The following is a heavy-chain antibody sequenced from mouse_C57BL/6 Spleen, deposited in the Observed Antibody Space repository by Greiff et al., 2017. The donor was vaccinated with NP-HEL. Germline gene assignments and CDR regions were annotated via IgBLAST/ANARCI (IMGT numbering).Heavy chain of an antibody. CDR3: ARFLTGRAMDY. CDR1: GYTFTDYY. D-gene: IGHD4-1*01. J-gene: IGHJ4*01. V-gene: IGHV1-76*01. CDR2: IYPGSGNT. Sequence: VQLQQSGAELVRPGASVKLSCKASGYTFTDYYINWVKQRPGQGLEWIARIYPGSGNTYYNEKFKGKATLTAEKSSSTAYMQLSSLTSEDSAVYFCARFLTGRAMDYWGQGTSVTVSS.